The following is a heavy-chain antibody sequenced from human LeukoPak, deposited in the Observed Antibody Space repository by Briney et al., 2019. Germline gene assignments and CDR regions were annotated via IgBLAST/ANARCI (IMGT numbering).Heavy chain of an antibody. Sequence: ASVKVSCKASGYTFTSYGISWVRQAPGQGLEWMGWISVYNGNTDYAQKLQGRVTMTTDTSTSTAYMELSSLRSEDTAVYYCARGAFYDSSGNTGYYFDYWGQGTLVTVSS. V-gene: IGHV1-18*01. J-gene: IGHJ4*02. CDR2: ISVYNGNT. D-gene: IGHD3-22*01. CDR3: ARGAFYDSSGNTGYYFDY. CDR1: GYTFTSYG.